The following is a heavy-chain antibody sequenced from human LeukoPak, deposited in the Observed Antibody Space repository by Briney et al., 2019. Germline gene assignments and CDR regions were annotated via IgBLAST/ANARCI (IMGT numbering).Heavy chain of an antibody. Sequence: GGSLRLSCAASGFTFSSYWMHWVRQAPGKGLVWVSRINTDGSSTSYADSVKGRFTISRDNAKNTLYLQMNSLRAEDTAVYYCARDPGYCSSTSCYEAFYFDYWGQGTLVTVSS. CDR3: ARDPGYCSSTSCYEAFYFDY. D-gene: IGHD2-2*01. CDR2: INTDGSST. V-gene: IGHV3-74*01. CDR1: GFTFSSYW. J-gene: IGHJ4*02.